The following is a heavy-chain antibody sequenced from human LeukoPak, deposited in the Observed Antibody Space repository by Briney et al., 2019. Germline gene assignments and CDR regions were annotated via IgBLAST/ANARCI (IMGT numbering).Heavy chain of an antibody. D-gene: IGHD6-13*01. Sequence: PGRSLRLSCAASGFTLSSYGMHWVRQAPGKGLEWVAVIWYDGSNKYYADSVKGRFTISRDNSKNTLYLQMNSLRAEDTAVYYCARDHSSSWPGPFDYWGQGTLVTVSS. CDR2: IWYDGSNK. CDR3: ARDHSSSWPGPFDY. J-gene: IGHJ4*02. V-gene: IGHV3-33*01. CDR1: GFTLSSYG.